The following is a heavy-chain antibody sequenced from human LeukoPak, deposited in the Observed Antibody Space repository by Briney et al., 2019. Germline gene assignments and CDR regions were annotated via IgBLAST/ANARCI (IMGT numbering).Heavy chain of an antibody. V-gene: IGHV4-4*07. D-gene: IGHD2-15*01. CDR2: TYTSGSS. CDR1: GGSISSYH. J-gene: IGHJ5*02. Sequence: PSETLSLTCIVSGGSISSYHWSWIRQPAGKRLEWIGHTYTSGSSNYNSSLKSRVTMSVDTSNNQFSLKLNSVTAADTAVYYCARGGGYGRNWFDPWGQGTLVIVSS. CDR3: ARGGGYGRNWFDP.